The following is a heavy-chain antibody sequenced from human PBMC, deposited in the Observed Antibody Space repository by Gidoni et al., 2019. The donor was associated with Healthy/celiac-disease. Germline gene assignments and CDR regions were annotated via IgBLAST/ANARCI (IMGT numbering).Heavy chain of an antibody. Sequence: EVQLVESGGGLVQPGGSLRLSCAASGFPVSNNYMSWVRQAPGKGLEWVSVIYSGGSTYYAGSVKGRFTISRDNSKNTLYLQMNSLRAEDTAVYYCARGYYYDSSGYYYFWGQGTLVTVSS. CDR3: ARGYYYDSSGYYYF. V-gene: IGHV3-66*02. CDR2: IYSGGST. D-gene: IGHD3-22*01. CDR1: GFPVSNNY. J-gene: IGHJ4*02.